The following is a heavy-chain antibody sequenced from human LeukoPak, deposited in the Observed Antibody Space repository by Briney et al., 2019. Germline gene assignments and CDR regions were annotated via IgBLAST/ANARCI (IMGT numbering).Heavy chain of an antibody. V-gene: IGHV1-69*13. CDR1: GGTFSSYA. CDR2: IVPIFGTA. CDR3: ARGGIAVASAFDI. J-gene: IGHJ3*02. D-gene: IGHD6-19*01. Sequence: SVKVSCKASGGTFSSYAISWVRQAPGQGLEWMGGIVPIFGTANYAQKFQGRVTITADESTSTAYMELSSLRSEDTAVYYCARGGIAVASAFDIWGQGTMVTVSS.